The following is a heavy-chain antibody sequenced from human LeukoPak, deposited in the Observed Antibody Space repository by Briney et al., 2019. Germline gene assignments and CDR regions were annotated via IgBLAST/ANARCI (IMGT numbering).Heavy chain of an antibody. J-gene: IGHJ4*02. Sequence: SETLSLTCTVSGYSISSGYYWGWIRQPPGKGLEWIGSIYHSGSTYYNPSLKSRVTISVDTSKNQFSLKLSSVTAADTAVYYCARIEMATIPSDYWGQGTLVTVSS. V-gene: IGHV4-38-2*02. D-gene: IGHD5-24*01. CDR1: GYSISSGYY. CDR2: IYHSGST. CDR3: ARIEMATIPSDY.